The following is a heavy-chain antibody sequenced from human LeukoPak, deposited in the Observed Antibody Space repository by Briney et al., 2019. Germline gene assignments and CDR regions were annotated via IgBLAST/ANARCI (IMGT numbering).Heavy chain of an antibody. CDR2: MNPNSGNT. V-gene: IGHV1-8*01. D-gene: IGHD5-18*01. Sequence: ASVKVSCKASGYTFTSYDINWVRQATGQGLEWMAWMNPNSGNTGYAQKFQGRVTITWNTSINTAYMELGSLTSEDTAVYYCARGDTNYYYYMDVWGKGTTVTVSS. J-gene: IGHJ6*03. CDR1: GYTFTSYD. CDR3: ARGDTNYYYYMDV.